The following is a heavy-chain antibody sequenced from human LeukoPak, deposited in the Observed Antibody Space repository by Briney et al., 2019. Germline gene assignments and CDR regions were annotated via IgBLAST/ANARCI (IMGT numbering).Heavy chain of an antibody. CDR2: ISYDGSNK. D-gene: IGHD3-22*01. CDR3: ARGDYYDSSGYYYGDY. V-gene: IGHV3-30-3*01. J-gene: IGHJ4*02. CDR1: GFTFSSYA. Sequence: GGSLRLSCAASGFTFSSYAMHWVRQAPGKGLEWVAVISYDGSNKYYADSVKGRFTISRDNSKNTLYLQMNSLRAGDTAVYYCARGDYYDSSGYYYGDYWGQGTLVTVSS.